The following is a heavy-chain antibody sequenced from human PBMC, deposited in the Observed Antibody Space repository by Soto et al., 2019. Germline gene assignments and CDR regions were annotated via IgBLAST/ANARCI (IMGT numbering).Heavy chain of an antibody. V-gene: IGHV3-64*01. D-gene: IGHD1-26*01. CDR2: ITNNGGST. CDR3: ARVGGAMNYYYGMDV. J-gene: IGHJ6*02. Sequence: GGSLRLSCAASGFTFSIYAMHWFRQAPGKGLEYISAITNNGGSTYYANSVKGRFTISRDNSKNTLYLQMGSLRAEDMAVYYCARVGGAMNYYYGMDVWGQGTTVTVSS. CDR1: GFTFSIYA.